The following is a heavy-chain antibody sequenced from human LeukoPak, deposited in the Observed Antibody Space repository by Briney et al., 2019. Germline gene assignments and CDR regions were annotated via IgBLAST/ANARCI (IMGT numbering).Heavy chain of an antibody. Sequence: SETLSLTCTVSGGSISSSSYYGGWSRQPPWKGLEWIGSIYYSGSTYYNPYLKSRVTISVDTSKKQFSLKLSSVTAADTAVYYCARHGGTTGIDAFDIWGQGTMVTVSS. CDR2: IYYSGST. J-gene: IGHJ3*02. CDR1: GGSISSSSYY. V-gene: IGHV4-39*01. CDR3: ARHGGTTGIDAFDI. D-gene: IGHD1-1*01.